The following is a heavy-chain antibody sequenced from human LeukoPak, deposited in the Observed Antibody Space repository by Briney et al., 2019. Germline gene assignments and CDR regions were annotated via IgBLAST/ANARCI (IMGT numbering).Heavy chain of an antibody. Sequence: GKSLKISCKGSGYSFTSYWIGWVRQMPGKGLEWMGIIYPGDSDTRYSPSFQGQVTISADKSISTAYLQWSSLKASDTATYYCARLRIQLWLTSDYWGQGTLVTVSS. CDR1: GYSFTSYW. V-gene: IGHV5-51*01. CDR2: IYPGDSDT. CDR3: ARLRIQLWLTSDY. J-gene: IGHJ4*02. D-gene: IGHD5-18*01.